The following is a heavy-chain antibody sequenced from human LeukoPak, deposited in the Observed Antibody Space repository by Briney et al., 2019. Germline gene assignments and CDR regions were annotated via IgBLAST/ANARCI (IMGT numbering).Heavy chain of an antibody. CDR2: INHSGST. CDR3: ARVLGEGVPAAEYYYYYGMDV. V-gene: IGHV4-34*01. D-gene: IGHD2-2*01. Sequence: PSETLSLTCAVYGGSFSGYYWSWIRQPPGKGLEWIGEINHSGSTNYNPSLKSRVTISVDTSKNQFSLKLSSVTAADTAVYYCARVLGEGVPAAEYYYYYGMDVWGQGTTVTVSS. CDR1: GGSFSGYY. J-gene: IGHJ6*02.